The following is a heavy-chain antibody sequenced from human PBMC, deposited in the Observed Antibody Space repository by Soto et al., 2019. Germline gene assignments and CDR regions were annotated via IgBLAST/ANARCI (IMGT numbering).Heavy chain of an antibody. CDR2: ISYDGGNK. CDR3: VKSLGFCSSSSCSRDYYYYYGMDV. J-gene: IGHJ6*02. CDR1: GFTFSSYG. V-gene: IGHV3-30*18. Sequence: VQLVESGGGLVQPGGSLRLSCAASGFTFSSYGMHWVRQAPGKGLEWVTLISYDGGNKYYADSVKGRFSISRDNSRNTLYLQMNSLRPEDAAVYYCVKSLGFCSSSSCSRDYYYYYGMDVWGQGTTVTVSS. D-gene: IGHD2-2*01.